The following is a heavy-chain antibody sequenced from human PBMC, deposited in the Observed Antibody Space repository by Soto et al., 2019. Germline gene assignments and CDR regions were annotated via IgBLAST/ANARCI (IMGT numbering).Heavy chain of an antibody. Sequence: GGSLRLSCAASGFTFSSYEMNWVRQAPGKGLEWVSYISSSGSTIYYADSVKGRFTISRDNAKNSLYLQMNSLRAEDTAVYYCARDRGGFCSGGSCSYYGMDVWGQGTTVTVSS. CDR1: GFTFSSYE. CDR2: ISSSGSTI. D-gene: IGHD2-15*01. J-gene: IGHJ6*02. CDR3: ARDRGGFCSGGSCSYYGMDV. V-gene: IGHV3-48*03.